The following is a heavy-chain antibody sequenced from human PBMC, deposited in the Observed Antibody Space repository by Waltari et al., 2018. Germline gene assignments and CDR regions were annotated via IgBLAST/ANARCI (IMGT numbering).Heavy chain of an antibody. V-gene: IGHV4-39*07. J-gene: IGHJ6*02. CDR3: AGYMTTETGGSGWSNNYFYFGMHL. CDR1: GGSISNSTYY. D-gene: IGHD4-17*01. CDR2: MYYTGNT. Sequence: QLQLQESGPGLVTPSETLSLTCTVSGGSISNSTYYWGWIRQPPGKGLGWIGNMYYTGNTYYNPSLKSRVTISVDTSKNEFSLKLNSVTAADSAVYYCAGYMTTETGGSGWSNNYFYFGMHLWGQVITVTVSS.